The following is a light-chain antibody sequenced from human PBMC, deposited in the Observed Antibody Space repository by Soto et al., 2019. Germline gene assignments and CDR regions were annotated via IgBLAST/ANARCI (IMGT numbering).Light chain of an antibody. CDR3: MQSTQLPPT. Sequence: LRTLSPISLSLTHGEPASISFNSSQSLLHITGEPFLFWYLQKPVQSPQLLIYEVSTRVSGVPDRFSGSGSGTDFTLEISRVETDDVGIYYCMQSTQLPPTVGQGTRLDIK. V-gene: IGKV2D-29*02. CDR2: EVS. J-gene: IGKJ5*01. CDR1: QSLLHITGEPF.